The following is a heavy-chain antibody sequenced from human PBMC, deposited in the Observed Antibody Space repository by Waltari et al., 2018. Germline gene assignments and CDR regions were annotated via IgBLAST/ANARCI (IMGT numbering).Heavy chain of an antibody. Sequence: QVQLQESGPGLVRPSQTLSLTCTVSGGSISSGDYYWSWIRQPPGKGLEWIGSIYHSGSTYYNPSLKSRVTISVDTSKNQFSLKLSSVTAADTAVYYCASRSVTSNWYFDLWGRGTLVTVSS. CDR2: IYHSGST. CDR1: GGSISSGDYY. CDR3: ASRSVTSNWYFDL. D-gene: IGHD4-4*01. V-gene: IGHV4-30-4*08. J-gene: IGHJ2*01.